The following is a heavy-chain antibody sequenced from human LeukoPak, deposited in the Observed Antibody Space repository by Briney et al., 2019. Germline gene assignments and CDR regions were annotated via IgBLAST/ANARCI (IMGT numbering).Heavy chain of an antibody. V-gene: IGHV3-23*01. Sequence: PGGSLRLSCAASGFTFSSYAMSWVRQAPGKGLEWVSGFSGSGDRTYYADSVKGRFTISRDNSKNTLYLQMNNLRAGDTAVYYCARRGSYYPFDYWGQGTLVTVSS. D-gene: IGHD1-26*01. CDR2: FSGSGDRT. J-gene: IGHJ4*02. CDR1: GFTFSSYA. CDR3: ARRGSYYPFDY.